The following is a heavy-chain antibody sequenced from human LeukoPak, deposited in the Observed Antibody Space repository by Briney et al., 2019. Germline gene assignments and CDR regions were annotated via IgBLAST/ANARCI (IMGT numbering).Heavy chain of an antibody. CDR1: GFTFSYYG. CDR2: ISYDGSNK. Sequence: GGSLRLSCAASGFTFSYYGMHWVRQAPGKGLEWVAVISYDGSNKYYADSVKGRFTISRDNSKNTLYLQMNSLRAEDTALYYCARDRTYYGSGSFDYWGQGTLVTVSS. V-gene: IGHV3-30*12. D-gene: IGHD3-10*01. CDR3: ARDRTYYGSGSFDY. J-gene: IGHJ4*02.